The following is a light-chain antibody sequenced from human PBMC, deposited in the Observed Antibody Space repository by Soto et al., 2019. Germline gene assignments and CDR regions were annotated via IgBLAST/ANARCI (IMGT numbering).Light chain of an antibody. J-gene: IGLJ2*01. CDR3: CSYAGSSPVV. CDR2: EVS. V-gene: IGLV2-23*02. CDR1: SSDVGSYNL. Sequence: QSVLTQPASVSGSPGQSITISCTGTSSDVGSYNLVSWYQQHPGKAPKLLICEVSRRPSGVSNRFSGSKSGNTASLTISGLQAEDEADYYCCSYAGSSPVVFGGGTKLTVL.